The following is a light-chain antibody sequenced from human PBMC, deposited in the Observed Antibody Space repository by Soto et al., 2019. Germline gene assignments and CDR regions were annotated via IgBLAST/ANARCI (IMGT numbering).Light chain of an antibody. CDR2: DAS. CDR1: QSVSSY. Sequence: EIVLTQSPATLSLSPGERATLSCRASQSVSSYLAWYQQKPGQAPRLLIYDASNRATGIPARFSGSGSGTDFTLTISILEPEEVAVYYCQQRSNSFTFGPGTKVDIK. CDR3: QQRSNSFT. J-gene: IGKJ3*01. V-gene: IGKV3-11*01.